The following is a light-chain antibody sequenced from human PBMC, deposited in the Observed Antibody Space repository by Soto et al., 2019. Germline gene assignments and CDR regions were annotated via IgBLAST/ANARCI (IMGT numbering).Light chain of an antibody. CDR3: QQYSDYSRT. V-gene: IGKV1-5*03. J-gene: IGKJ1*01. CDR1: QSISSW. Sequence: DIQRTQSHSTLSGSVGKRATITWTASQSISSWLAWYQQKPGKAPKLLIYKASSLESGVPSRFSGSGSGTEFTLTISSLQPDDFAHYFCQQYSDYSRTVGQGTKVETK. CDR2: KAS.